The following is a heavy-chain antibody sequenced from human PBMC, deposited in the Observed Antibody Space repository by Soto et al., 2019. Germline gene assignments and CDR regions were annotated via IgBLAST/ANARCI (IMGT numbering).Heavy chain of an antibody. Sequence: QVQLVESGGGVVQPGRSLRLSCAASGFTFSDFGMHWVRQAPGKGLEWVAVISYDGSNKYYADSVKGRFTISRDNSKNTLYLQMNSLRAEDTAVYYCARTRGDCSRTSCYLLGAFDIWGQGTMVTVSS. CDR2: ISYDGSNK. CDR3: ARTRGDCSRTSCYLLGAFDI. D-gene: IGHD2-2*01. J-gene: IGHJ3*02. V-gene: IGHV3-30*03. CDR1: GFTFSDFG.